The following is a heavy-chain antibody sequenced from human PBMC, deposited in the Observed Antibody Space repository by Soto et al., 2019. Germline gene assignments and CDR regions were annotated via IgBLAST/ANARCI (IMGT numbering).Heavy chain of an antibody. V-gene: IGHV5-51*01. CDR2: IYPGDSDT. D-gene: IGHD3-10*01. J-gene: IGHJ6*02. CDR3: ARPPPRQLGEDSYYYCMDV. CDR1: GYSFTSYW. Sequence: GESVTISCKGSGYSFTSYWIVWVRQMPGKGLEWMAIIYPGDSDTRYSPSFQGQVTISADKSISTAYLQWTSLKAPDTAMYYCARPPPRQLGEDSYYYCMDVLGQETTVTVSS.